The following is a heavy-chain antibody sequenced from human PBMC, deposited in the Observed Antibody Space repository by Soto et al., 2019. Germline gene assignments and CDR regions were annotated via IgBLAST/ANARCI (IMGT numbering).Heavy chain of an antibody. Sequence: GGSLRLSCAASGFTFSSYAMSWVRQAPGKGLEWVSAISGSGGSTYYADSVKGRFTISRDNSKNTLYLQMNSLRAEDTAVYYCAKWSTIFGVVNYFDDWGQGTLVTVSS. CDR2: ISGSGGST. CDR3: AKWSTIFGVVNYFDD. V-gene: IGHV3-23*01. J-gene: IGHJ4*02. D-gene: IGHD3-3*01. CDR1: GFTFSSYA.